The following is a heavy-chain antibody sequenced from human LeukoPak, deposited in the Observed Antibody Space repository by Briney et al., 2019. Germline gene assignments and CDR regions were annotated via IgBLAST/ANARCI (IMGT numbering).Heavy chain of an antibody. D-gene: IGHD2-15*01. CDR3: ARDLDIVVVGFAAFDI. CDR1: GGSISSYY. J-gene: IGHJ3*02. V-gene: IGHV4-4*07. CDR2: IYTSGST. Sequence: SETLSLTCTVSGGSISSYYWSWIRQPPGKGLEWIGRIYTSGSTNYNPSLKSRVTMSVDTSKNQFSLKLSSVTAADTAVYYCARDLDIVVVGFAAFDIWGRGTMVTVSS.